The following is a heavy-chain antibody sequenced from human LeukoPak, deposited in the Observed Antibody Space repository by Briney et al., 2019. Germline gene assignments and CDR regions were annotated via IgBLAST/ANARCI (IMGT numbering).Heavy chain of an antibody. CDR3: AKDFPRPSYNWNDVRARDDAFDI. J-gene: IGHJ3*02. CDR1: GFTFSSYS. V-gene: IGHV3-21*01. CDR2: ISSSSSYI. D-gene: IGHD1-20*01. Sequence: GGSLRLSCAASGFTFSSYSMNWVRQAPGKGLEWVSSISSSSSYIYYADSVKGRFTISRDNSKNTLYLQMNSLRAEDTAVYYCAKDFPRPSYNWNDVRARDDAFDIWGQGTMVTVSS.